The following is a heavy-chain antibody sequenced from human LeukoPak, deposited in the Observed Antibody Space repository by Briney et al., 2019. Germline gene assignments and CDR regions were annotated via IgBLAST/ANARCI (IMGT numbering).Heavy chain of an antibody. Sequence: SETLSLTCTVSGDSISSYYWSWIRQPPGRGLEWIGYMYYSGSTNYNPSLKSRVTISMGTSKDQFSLKLSSVTAADTAVYYCATVRYSRSGKYYFDSWGQGTLVTVSS. CDR3: ATVRYSRSGKYYFDS. CDR1: GDSISSYY. D-gene: IGHD6-13*01. V-gene: IGHV4-59*01. CDR2: MYYSGST. J-gene: IGHJ4*02.